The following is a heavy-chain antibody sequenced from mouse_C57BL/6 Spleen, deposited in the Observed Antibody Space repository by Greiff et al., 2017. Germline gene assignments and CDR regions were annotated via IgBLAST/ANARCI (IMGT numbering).Heavy chain of an antibody. CDR2: IDPSDSYT. CDR3: ARSSGRYYAMDY. Sequence: QVQLQQPGAELVMPGASVKLSCKASGYTFTSYWMHWVKQRPGQGLEWIGEIDPSDSYTNYNQKFKGKSTLTVDKSSSTAYMQLSRLTSEDSAVYYCARSSGRYYAMDYWGQGTSVTVSS. J-gene: IGHJ4*01. CDR1: GYTFTSYW. D-gene: IGHD4-1*01. V-gene: IGHV1-69*01.